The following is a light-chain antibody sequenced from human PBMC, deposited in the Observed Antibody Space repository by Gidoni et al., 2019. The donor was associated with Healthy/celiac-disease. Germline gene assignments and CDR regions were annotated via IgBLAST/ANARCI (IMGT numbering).Light chain of an antibody. J-gene: IGLJ3*02. CDR2: DVS. Sequence: QSALTQPASVSGSPGQSITISCTGTSSDVGGYNYVSWYQQHPGTAPKLMIYDVSNRPSGGSNRFSGSKSGNTASLTISGLQAEDEADYYCSSYTSSSTLRGVFGGGTKLTVL. CDR3: SSYTSSSTLRGV. V-gene: IGLV2-14*03. CDR1: SSDVGGYNY.